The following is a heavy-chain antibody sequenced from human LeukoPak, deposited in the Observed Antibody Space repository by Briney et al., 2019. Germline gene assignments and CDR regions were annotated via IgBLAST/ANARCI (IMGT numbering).Heavy chain of an antibody. V-gene: IGHV1-69*05. Sequence: SVKVSCKXSGGTFSSYAISWVRQAPGQGLEWMGGIIPIFGTANYAQKFQGRVTITTDEPTSTAYMELSSLRSEDTAVYYCAITYRSGSYLYYFDYWGQGTLVTVSS. J-gene: IGHJ4*02. CDR2: IIPIFGTA. CDR1: GGTFSSYA. CDR3: AITYRSGSYLYYFDY. D-gene: IGHD3-10*01.